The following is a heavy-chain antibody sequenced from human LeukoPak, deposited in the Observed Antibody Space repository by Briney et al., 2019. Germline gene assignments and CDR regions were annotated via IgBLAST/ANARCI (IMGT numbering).Heavy chain of an antibody. CDR1: GFTFDDYA. CDR2: ISWNSGSI. CDR3: AKAQNYDSSGPPDY. Sequence: GGSLRLSCAASGFTFDDYAMHWVRQAPGKGLEWVSGISWNSGSIGYADSVKGRFTISRDNAKNSLYLQMNSLRAEDTALYYCAKAQNYDSSGPPDYWGQGTLVTVSS. D-gene: IGHD3-22*01. J-gene: IGHJ4*02. V-gene: IGHV3-9*01.